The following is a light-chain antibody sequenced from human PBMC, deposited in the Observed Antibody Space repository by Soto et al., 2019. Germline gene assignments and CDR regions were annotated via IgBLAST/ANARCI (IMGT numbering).Light chain of an antibody. CDR2: GAS. J-gene: IGKJ1*01. CDR3: QQYDNWPPWT. CDR1: QGVSSN. Sequence: EIVMTQSPATLSVSPGERATLSCRASQGVSSNLAWYQQKPGQAPRLLIYGASTRATAIPARFSCSGSGTEFTLTISSLQSEYFAVYYCQQYDNWPPWTFGQGTKVDIK. V-gene: IGKV3-15*01.